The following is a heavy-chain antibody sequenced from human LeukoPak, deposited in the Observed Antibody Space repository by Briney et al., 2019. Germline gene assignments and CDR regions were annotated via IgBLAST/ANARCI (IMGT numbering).Heavy chain of an antibody. CDR1: GFTFSAYG. J-gene: IGHJ4*02. CDR2: ISSSGSTI. CDR3: ARVGTITMVRPIDC. D-gene: IGHD3-10*01. V-gene: IGHV3-48*01. Sequence: QSGGSLRLSCAASGFTFSAYGMNWVRQAPGKGLEWVSYISSSGSTIYYADSVKGRFTISRDTAKNSLYLQMNSLRAEDTAVYYCARVGTITMVRPIDCWGQGTLVTVSS.